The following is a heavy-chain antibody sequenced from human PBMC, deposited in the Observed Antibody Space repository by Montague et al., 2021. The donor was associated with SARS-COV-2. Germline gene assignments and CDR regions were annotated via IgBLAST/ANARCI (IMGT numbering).Heavy chain of an antibody. J-gene: IGHJ6*02. CDR3: ARVGRQQLVRLSGMDV. V-gene: IGHV4-39*07. D-gene: IGHD6-13*01. CDR1: GGSTSSSSYY. CDR2: IYYSGST. Sequence: SETLSLTCTVSGGSTSSSSYYWGWIRQPPGKGLEWIRSIYYSGSTYYNPSLKSRVTISVDTSKNQFSLKLSSVTAADTAVYYCARVGRQQLVRLSGMDVWGQGTTVTVSS.